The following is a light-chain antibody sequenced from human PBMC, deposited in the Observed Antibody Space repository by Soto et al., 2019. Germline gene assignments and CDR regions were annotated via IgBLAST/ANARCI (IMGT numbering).Light chain of an antibody. V-gene: IGKV3-11*01. CDR1: QSVSSY. CDR2: DTS. Sequence: EIVLTQSPATLPLSPGERATLSCRASQSVSSYLAWYQQTPGQAPRLLIYDTSKMATGIPARFSGSASGTDFTLSISSLEPEDFAVYYCQQRTNWPRSFTFGPGTKVDIK. CDR3: QQRTNWPRSFT. J-gene: IGKJ3*01.